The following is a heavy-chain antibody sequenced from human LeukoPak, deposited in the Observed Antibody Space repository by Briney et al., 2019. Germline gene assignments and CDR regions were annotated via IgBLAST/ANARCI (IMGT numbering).Heavy chain of an antibody. CDR3: ARAKMATKYYYYYGMGV. V-gene: IGHV4-59*01. D-gene: IGHD5-24*01. J-gene: IGHJ6*02. Sequence: SETLSLTCTVSGGSISSYYWSWIRQPPGKGLEWIGYIYYSGSTNYNPSLKSRVTISVDTSKNQFSLKLSSVTAADTAVYYCARAKMATKYYYYYGMGVWGQGTTVTVSS. CDR2: IYYSGST. CDR1: GGSISSYY.